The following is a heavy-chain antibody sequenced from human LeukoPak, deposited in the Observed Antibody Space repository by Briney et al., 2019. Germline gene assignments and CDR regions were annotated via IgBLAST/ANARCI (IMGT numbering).Heavy chain of an antibody. J-gene: IGHJ4*02. Sequence: GASVKVSCKASGYTFTSYGISWVRQAPGQGLEWMGWISAYNGNTNYAQKLQGRVTMTTDTSTSTAYMELRSLRSDDTAVYYCARDMGYYGSGSYEGQFDYWGQGTLVTVSS. V-gene: IGHV1-18*01. CDR1: GYTFTSYG. CDR2: ISAYNGNT. D-gene: IGHD3-10*01. CDR3: ARDMGYYGSGSYEGQFDY.